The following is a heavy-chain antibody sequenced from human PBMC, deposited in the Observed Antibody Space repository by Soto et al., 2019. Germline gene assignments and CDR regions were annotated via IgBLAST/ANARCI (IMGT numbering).Heavy chain of an antibody. Sequence: ASVKVSCEACGYSFVTHTITWVRLAPGQGPEWMGWISPYNDKTKYASKFQDRLTMTSDTSTTTAYMELRSLKTEDTAVYYCTTDPYLPVAGKRDYWGQGTLVTVS. V-gene: IGHV1-18*01. CDR2: ISPYNDKT. J-gene: IGHJ4*02. D-gene: IGHD6-19*01. CDR1: GYSFVTHT. CDR3: TTDPYLPVAGKRDY.